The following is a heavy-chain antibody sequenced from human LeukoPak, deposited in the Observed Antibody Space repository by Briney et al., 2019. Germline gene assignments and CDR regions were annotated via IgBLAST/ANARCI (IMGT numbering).Heavy chain of an antibody. J-gene: IGHJ4*02. CDR1: GFTFTSYA. CDR2: ITGSGVDT. V-gene: IGHV3-23*01. Sequence: PGGSLRLSCAASGFTFTSYAMSWVRQAPGKRLEWVSGITGSGVDTYHADSVKGRFTISRDNSKNTLYLQMNSLRAGDTAVYYCAKAPAGYCSGAICYPFDYWGQGTLVSVSS. D-gene: IGHD2-15*01. CDR3: AKAPAGYCSGAICYPFDY.